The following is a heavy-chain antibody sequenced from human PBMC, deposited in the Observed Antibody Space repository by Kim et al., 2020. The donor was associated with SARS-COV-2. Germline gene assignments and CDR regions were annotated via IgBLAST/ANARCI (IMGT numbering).Heavy chain of an antibody. CDR2: IIPILGIA. J-gene: IGHJ4*02. CDR1: GGTFSSYA. Sequence: SVKVSCKASGGTFSSYAISWVRQAPGQGLEWMGRIIPILGIANYAQKFQGRVTITADKSTSTAYMELSSLRSEDTAVYYCAREDDSSGYYWFVDYWGQG. D-gene: IGHD3-22*01. V-gene: IGHV1-69*04. CDR3: AREDDSSGYYWFVDY.